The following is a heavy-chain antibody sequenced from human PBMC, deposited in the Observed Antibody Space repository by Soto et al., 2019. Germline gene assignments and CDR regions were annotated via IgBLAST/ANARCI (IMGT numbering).Heavy chain of an antibody. CDR3: ARVGATTPDAFDF. V-gene: IGHV3-74*01. D-gene: IGHD1-26*01. CDR1: GFTFSSFW. Sequence: EVQLVESGGGLVQPGGSLRLSCAASGFTFSSFWMHWVRQAPGKGLVWVSRINSDGSSTSYADPVKGRITISRDNAKDTVYLQMNSVRVEDTAVYYCARVGATTPDAFDFWGQGTMVTVSS. J-gene: IGHJ3*01. CDR2: INSDGSST.